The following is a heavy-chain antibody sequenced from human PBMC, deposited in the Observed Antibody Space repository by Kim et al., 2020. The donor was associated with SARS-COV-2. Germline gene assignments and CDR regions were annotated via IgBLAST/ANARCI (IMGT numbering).Heavy chain of an antibody. CDR2: K. Sequence: KYYADSVKGRFTISRDNSKNTLYLQMNSLRAEDTAVYYCANLGVAATPFDYWGQGTLVTVSS. J-gene: IGHJ4*02. CDR3: ANLGVAATPFDY. V-gene: IGHV3-30*02. D-gene: IGHD2-15*01.